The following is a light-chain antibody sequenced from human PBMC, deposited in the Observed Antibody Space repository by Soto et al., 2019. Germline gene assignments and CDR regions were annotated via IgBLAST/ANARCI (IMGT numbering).Light chain of an antibody. CDR2: DVS. CDR1: ISDVGGYNF. CDR3: SSFTGSNYA. J-gene: IGLJ1*01. V-gene: IGLV2-14*03. Sequence: QSVLTQPASVSGSPGQSITISCTGTISDVGGYNFVSWYQQYPGKAPKLMICDVSNRPSGVSNRFSGSKSGNTASLTISGLQAEDEADYYCSSFTGSNYAFGTGTKLTVL.